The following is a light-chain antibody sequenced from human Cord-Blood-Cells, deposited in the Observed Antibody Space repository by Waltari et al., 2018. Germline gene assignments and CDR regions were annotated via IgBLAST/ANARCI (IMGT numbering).Light chain of an antibody. J-gene: IGKJ2*01. Sequence: EIVLTQSPAPLSLSPGERATLPCRASQRVSSYLAWYQQKPGQAPRLLIYDASNRATGIPARFSGSGSGTDFTLTISSLEPEDFAVYYCQQRSNWPPVYTFGQGTKLEIK. CDR3: QQRSNWPPVYT. CDR2: DAS. V-gene: IGKV3-11*01. CDR1: QRVSSY.